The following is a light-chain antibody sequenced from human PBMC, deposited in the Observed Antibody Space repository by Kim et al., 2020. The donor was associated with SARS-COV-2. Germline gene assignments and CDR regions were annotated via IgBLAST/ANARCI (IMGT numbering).Light chain of an antibody. CDR2: YTS. Sequence: PGESATLSCTASQSVGSNLTWYQRKPGQAPRLLIYYTSTRATGVPDRFSGSGSGTDFTLTISRLEPEDFAVYYCQQYGSSPPPITFGQGTRLEIK. CDR3: QQYGSSPPPIT. V-gene: IGKV3-20*01. CDR1: QSVGSN. J-gene: IGKJ5*01.